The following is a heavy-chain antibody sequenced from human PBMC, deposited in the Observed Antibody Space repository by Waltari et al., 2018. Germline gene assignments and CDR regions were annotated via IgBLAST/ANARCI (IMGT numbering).Heavy chain of an antibody. CDR1: GVPISSYY. Sequence: QVELQESGPGLVKSSETLSLTCAVSGVPISSYYWAWIRQPPGKGLEYIGYIYYIGNTHYNPSLKSRLTISWDPSKNEVSLNLRSVTAADTAVYYCAGYCASTSCYEYAFDLWGQGTAVNVSS. CDR2: IYYIGNT. V-gene: IGHV4-59*01. D-gene: IGHD2-2*01. CDR3: AGYCASTSCYEYAFDL. J-gene: IGHJ3*01.